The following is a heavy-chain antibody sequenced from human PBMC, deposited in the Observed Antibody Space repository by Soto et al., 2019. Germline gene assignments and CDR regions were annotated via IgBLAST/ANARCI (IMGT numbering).Heavy chain of an antibody. D-gene: IGHD6-6*01. CDR2: IKSKTDGGTT. CDR1: GFTFSNAW. Sequence: PGGSLRLSCAASGFTFSNAWMSWVRQAPGKGLEWVGRIKSKTDGGTTDYAAPVKGRFTISRGDSKNTLYLQMNSLKTEDTAVYYCTSSLPLSSSSDYWGQGTLVTVSS. CDR3: TSSLPLSSSSDY. V-gene: IGHV3-15*01. J-gene: IGHJ4*02.